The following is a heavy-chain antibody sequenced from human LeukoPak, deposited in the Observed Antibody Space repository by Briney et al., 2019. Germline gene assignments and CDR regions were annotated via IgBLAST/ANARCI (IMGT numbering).Heavy chain of an antibody. CDR3: ARGVVIAAGYPWFDP. CDR1: GFTFDDYT. V-gene: IGHV3-43*01. Sequence: PGGSLRLSCAASGFTFDDYTMHWVRQAPGKGLEWVSLISWDGGSTYYADSVKGRFTISRDNAKNSLYLQMNSLRAEDTAVYYCARGVVIAAGYPWFDPWGQGTLVIVSS. D-gene: IGHD2-15*01. CDR2: ISWDGGST. J-gene: IGHJ5*02.